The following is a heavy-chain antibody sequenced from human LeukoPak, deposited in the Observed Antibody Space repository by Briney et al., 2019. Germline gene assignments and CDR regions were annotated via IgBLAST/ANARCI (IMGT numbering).Heavy chain of an antibody. Sequence: ASVKVSCKASGYTFTCYYMHWVRQATGQGLEWMGWNNPNSCGTNYAQEFPGRVTITRDTSISTAYMELSRLRSDDTAVYYCARDHCSSTSCPHPHYYYGMDVWGQGTTVTVSS. CDR1: GYTFTCYY. CDR3: ARDHCSSTSCPHPHYYYGMDV. V-gene: IGHV1-2*02. CDR2: NNPNSCGT. D-gene: IGHD2-2*01. J-gene: IGHJ6*02.